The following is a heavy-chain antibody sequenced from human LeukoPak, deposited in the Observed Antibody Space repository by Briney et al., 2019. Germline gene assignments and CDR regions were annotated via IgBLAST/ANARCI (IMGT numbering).Heavy chain of an antibody. J-gene: IGHJ5*02. Sequence: GGSLRLSCAASGFTFSSYAMSWVRQAPGKGLEWVSAISGSGGSTYYADSVKGRFTISRDNSKNTLYLQMNSLRAEDTAVYYCAKELLYDILTVPTNNWFDPWGQGTLVTVSS. CDR3: AKELLYDILTVPTNNWFDP. D-gene: IGHD3-9*01. CDR2: ISGSGGST. V-gene: IGHV3-23*01. CDR1: GFTFSSYA.